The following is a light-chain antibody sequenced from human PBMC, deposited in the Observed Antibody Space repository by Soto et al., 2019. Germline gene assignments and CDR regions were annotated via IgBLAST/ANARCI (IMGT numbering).Light chain of an antibody. J-gene: IGKJ4*01. V-gene: IGKV3-15*01. CDR2: GAS. Sequence: ETVMTQSPATLSVSPGERVTLSCRASQSVGSKVAWYQQKPVQAPSLLIYGASTRATETPVRFSGSGSGTEFTLTISSLQSEDFAVYYCQQYSNWPPVIFGGGTKVAIK. CDR3: QQYSNWPPVI. CDR1: QSVGSK.